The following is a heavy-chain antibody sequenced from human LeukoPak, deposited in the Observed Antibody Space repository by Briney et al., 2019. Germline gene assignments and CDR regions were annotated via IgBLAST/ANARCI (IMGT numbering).Heavy chain of an antibody. CDR2: IYHSGST. CDR3: ARDIATPDDY. V-gene: IGHV4-30-2*01. J-gene: IGHJ4*02. D-gene: IGHD2-15*01. CDR1: GGSISSGGYY. Sequence: SETLSLTCTVPGGSISSGGYYWSWIRQPPGKGLEWIGYIYHSGSTYYNPSLKSRVTISVDTSKNQFSLKLSSVTAADTAVYYCARDIATPDDYWGQGTLVTVSS.